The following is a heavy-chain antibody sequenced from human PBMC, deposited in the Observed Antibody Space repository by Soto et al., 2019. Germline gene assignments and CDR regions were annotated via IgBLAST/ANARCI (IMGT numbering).Heavy chain of an antibody. CDR2: IXPXXXTX. V-gene: IGHV1-69*13. CDR1: GGTFSSYA. Sequence: SVKVSCKASGGTFSSYAISLVRQAPGQGLEWMGXIXPXXXTXNXAXKXXXXVTITADESTSTAYMELSRLRSEDTAVYYCAVVLRFLEWSNRFDYWGQGTLVTVSS. CDR3: AVVLRFLEWSNRFDY. D-gene: IGHD3-3*01. J-gene: IGHJ4*02.